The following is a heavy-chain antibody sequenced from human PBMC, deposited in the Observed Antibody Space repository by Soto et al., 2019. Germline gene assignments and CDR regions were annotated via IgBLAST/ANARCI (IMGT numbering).Heavy chain of an antibody. D-gene: IGHD3-16*02. J-gene: IGHJ4*02. CDR3: ARYDYVWGSYRPFDD. Sequence: ASVKVSCKASGYTFTSYAMHWVRQAPGQRLEWMGWINAGNGNTKYSQKFQGRVTITRDTSASTAYMELSSLRSEDTAVYYCARYDYVWGSYRPFDDVGQGTLVTVSS. CDR1: GYTFTSYA. V-gene: IGHV1-3*01. CDR2: INAGNGNT.